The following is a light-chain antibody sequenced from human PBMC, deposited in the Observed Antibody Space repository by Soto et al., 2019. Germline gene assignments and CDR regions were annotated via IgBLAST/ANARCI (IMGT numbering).Light chain of an antibody. CDR3: ATWDDSLNGVV. J-gene: IGLJ3*02. CDR2: RND. V-gene: IGLV1-44*01. CDR1: SSNIGTNY. Sequence: QSVLPQPPSASGTPGQRVSISCSGSSSNIGTNYVYWYQQFPGMAPKLLIYRNDQRPSGVPDRFSGSKSGTSASLAISGLQPEDEADYYCATWDDSLNGVVFGGGTKLTVL.